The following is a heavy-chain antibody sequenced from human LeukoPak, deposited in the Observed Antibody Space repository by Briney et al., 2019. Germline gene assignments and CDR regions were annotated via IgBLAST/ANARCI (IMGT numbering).Heavy chain of an antibody. Sequence: SETLSLTCTVSGGPISSSSYYWGWIRQPPGKGLEWIGSIYYSGSTYYNPSLKSRVTISVDTSKNQFSLKLSSVTAADTAVYYCARRGEVRSWIQLWLAPYYYYYMDVWGKGTTVTVSS. J-gene: IGHJ6*03. V-gene: IGHV4-39*01. CDR2: IYYSGST. CDR3: ARRGEVRSWIQLWLAPYYYYYMDV. CDR1: GGPISSSSYY. D-gene: IGHD5-18*01.